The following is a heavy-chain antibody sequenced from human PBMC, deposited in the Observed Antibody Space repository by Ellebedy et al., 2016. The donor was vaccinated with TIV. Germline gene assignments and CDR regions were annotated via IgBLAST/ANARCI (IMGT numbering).Heavy chain of an antibody. CDR2: ISSSSSYI. Sequence: GGSLRLSXAASGFTFSSYSMNWVRQAPGKGLEWVSSISSSSSYIYYADSVKGRFTISRDNAKNSLYLQMNSLRAEDTAVYYCARTGSGYGLYFDYWGQGTLVTVSS. V-gene: IGHV3-21*01. CDR1: GFTFSSYS. D-gene: IGHD3-22*01. J-gene: IGHJ4*02. CDR3: ARTGSGYGLYFDY.